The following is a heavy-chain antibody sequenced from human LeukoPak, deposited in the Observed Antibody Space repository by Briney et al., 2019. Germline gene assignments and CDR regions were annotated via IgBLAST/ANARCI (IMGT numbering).Heavy chain of an antibody. J-gene: IGHJ3*02. CDR3: ARWTRRDLTGFPWFAFDI. D-gene: IGHD3-9*01. CDR2: IRSKAYGGTT. Sequence: GGSLRLSCTASGFTFGDYAMSWVRQAPGKGLEWVGFIRSKAYGGTTEYAASVKGRFTISRDDSKSIAYLQMNSLRAEDTAVYYCARWTRRDLTGFPWFAFDIWGQGTMVTVSS. V-gene: IGHV3-49*04. CDR1: GFTFGDYA.